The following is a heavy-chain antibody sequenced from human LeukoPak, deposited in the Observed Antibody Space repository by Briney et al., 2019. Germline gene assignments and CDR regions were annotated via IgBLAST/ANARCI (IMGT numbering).Heavy chain of an antibody. CDR1: GYSISSGSY. Sequence: SETLSLTCTVSGYSISSGSYWGWIRQPPGKGLEWIGTIYHSGNTYYNPSLKSRVTISVDTSKNQFSLKLSSVTAADTAVYYCARQQNTMVRGVIISYYYYYMDVWGKGTTVTISS. V-gene: IGHV4-38-2*02. CDR2: IYHSGNT. D-gene: IGHD3-10*01. CDR3: ARQQNTMVRGVIISYYYYYMDV. J-gene: IGHJ6*03.